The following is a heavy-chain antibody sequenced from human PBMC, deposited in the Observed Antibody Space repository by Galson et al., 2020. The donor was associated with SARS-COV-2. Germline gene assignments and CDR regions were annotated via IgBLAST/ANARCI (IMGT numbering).Heavy chain of an antibody. CDR1: GYTFIGYY. J-gene: IGHJ4*02. Sequence: ASVKVSCKASGYTFIGYYLHWVRQAPGQGLEWMGWINPNSGYSKSAQKFQGRVTMTRDTSISTAYVELTGLRYDDTAVYYCATRDFDNWGQGTLGTVSS. V-gene: IGHV1-2*02. CDR2: INPNSGYS. CDR3: ATRDFDN.